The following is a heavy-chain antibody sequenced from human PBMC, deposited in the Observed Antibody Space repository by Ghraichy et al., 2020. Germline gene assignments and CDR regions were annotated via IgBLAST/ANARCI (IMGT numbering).Heavy chain of an antibody. Sequence: SQTLSLTCTFSGGSIRSSGYSWGWIRQPPGKGPEWIGTIFHGGSTYYNPSLKSRVTMSVDTSKTQFSLKLSSATAADTAVYYCARHLQLATTTYNWFDSWGQGTLVTVSS. CDR3: ARHLQLATTTYNWFDS. V-gene: IGHV4-39*01. D-gene: IGHD5-24*01. CDR2: IFHGGST. CDR1: GGSIRSSGYS. J-gene: IGHJ5*01.